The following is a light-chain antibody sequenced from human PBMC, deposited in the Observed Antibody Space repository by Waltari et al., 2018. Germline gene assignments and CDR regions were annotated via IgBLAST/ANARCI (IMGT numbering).Light chain of an antibody. J-gene: IGKJ4*01. V-gene: IGKV2-28*01. CDR3: MQTLQTPPT. Sequence: DIVLTQTPISLPVTPGEPASTSCRSSQSLLDGSGYNPLNWYLQRPGQSPHLLIFLASTRASGVPGRFSGSGSGTDFTLKITSVEAEDVGLYSCMQTLQTPPTFGGGTKVEIK. CDR2: LAS. CDR1: QSLLDGSGYNP.